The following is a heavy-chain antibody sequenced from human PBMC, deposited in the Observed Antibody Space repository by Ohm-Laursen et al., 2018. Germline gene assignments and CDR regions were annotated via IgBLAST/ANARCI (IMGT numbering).Heavy chain of an antibody. Sequence: GTLSLTWTVSGGSISSYYWSWIRQPPGKGLEWIGYIYYSGSTNYNPSLKSRVTISVDTSKNQFSLKLSSVTAADTAVYYCARGDAVTKDFDYWGQGTLVTVSS. D-gene: IGHD4-17*01. CDR2: IYYSGST. CDR3: ARGDAVTKDFDY. J-gene: IGHJ4*02. V-gene: IGHV4-59*01. CDR1: GGSISSYY.